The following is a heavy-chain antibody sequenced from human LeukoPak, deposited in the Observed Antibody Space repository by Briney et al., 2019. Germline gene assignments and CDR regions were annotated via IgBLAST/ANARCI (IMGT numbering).Heavy chain of an antibody. CDR2: INPNSGGT. D-gene: IGHD1-26*01. CDR3: ARVISGSYSYFDY. Sequence: ASVKVSCKASGYTFTVYYMHWVRQAPGQGLEWMGWINPNSGGTNYAQKFQGRVTMTRDTSISTAYMELSRLRSDDTAVYYCARVISGSYSYFDYWGQGTLVTVSS. J-gene: IGHJ4*02. CDR1: GYTFTVYY. V-gene: IGHV1-2*02.